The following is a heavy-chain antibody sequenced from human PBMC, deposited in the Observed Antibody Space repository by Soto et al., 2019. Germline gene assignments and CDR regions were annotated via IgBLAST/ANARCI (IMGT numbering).Heavy chain of an antibody. V-gene: IGHV1-2*04. D-gene: IGHD6-13*01. Sequence: ASVKVSCKASGYTFTGYYMHWVRQAPGQGLEWMGWINPNSGGTNYAQKFQGWVTMTRDTSISTAYMELSRLRSDDTAVYYCARDPQPIAAAGPGWFDPWGQGTLVTVSS. CDR1: GYTFTGYY. CDR3: ARDPQPIAAAGPGWFDP. J-gene: IGHJ5*02. CDR2: INPNSGGT.